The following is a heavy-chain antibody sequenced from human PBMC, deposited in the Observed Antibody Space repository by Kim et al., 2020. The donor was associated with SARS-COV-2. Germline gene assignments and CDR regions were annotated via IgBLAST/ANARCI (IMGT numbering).Heavy chain of an antibody. Sequence: GGSLRLSCAASGFTFSSYGMHWVRQAPGKGLEWVAVIWYDGSNKYYADSVKGRFTISRDNSKNTLYLQMNSLRAEDTAVYYCARGYCSGGSCYPKQAEDYYFDYWGQGTLVTVSS. CDR1: GFTFSSYG. D-gene: IGHD2-15*01. V-gene: IGHV3-33*01. CDR2: IWYDGSNK. J-gene: IGHJ4*02. CDR3: ARGYCSGGSCYPKQAEDYYFDY.